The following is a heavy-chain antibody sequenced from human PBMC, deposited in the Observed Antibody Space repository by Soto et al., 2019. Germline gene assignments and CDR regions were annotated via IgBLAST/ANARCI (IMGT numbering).Heavy chain of an antibody. V-gene: IGHV3-23*01. CDR3: AKGSWSYYPSGY. J-gene: IGHJ4*02. CDR2: ISGSGGST. D-gene: IGHD1-26*01. Sequence: EVQRLESGGGLVQPGGSLRLSCAASGFTFSSYSMSWVRQAPGKGLECVSAISGSGGSTSYADSVKGRFTISRDNSKNTLYLQMNSVRAEDTAVYYCAKGSWSYYPSGYWGQGTLVTVSS. CDR1: GFTFSSYS.